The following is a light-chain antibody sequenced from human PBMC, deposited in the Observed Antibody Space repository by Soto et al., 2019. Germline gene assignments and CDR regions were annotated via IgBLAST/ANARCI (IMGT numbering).Light chain of an antibody. CDR2: AAS. Sequence: DIQMTQSPSSLSASVGDRVTITCRASQDISNYLAWYQQKAGKVPKLLIYAASPLQSGVQSLFTCSAAGTDCTRTISSPQPEDVATDYCQKYDSDTLTFGGGTKVDIK. CDR1: QDISNY. J-gene: IGKJ4*01. V-gene: IGKV1-27*01. CDR3: QKYDSDTLT.